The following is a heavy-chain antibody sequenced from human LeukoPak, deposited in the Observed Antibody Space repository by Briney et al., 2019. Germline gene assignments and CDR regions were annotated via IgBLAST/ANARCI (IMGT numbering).Heavy chain of an antibody. D-gene: IGHD1-26*01. CDR1: GGSISSGSYY. CDR2: IYYSGST. V-gene: IGHV4-39*01. J-gene: IGHJ5*02. CDR3: ARLVYAIGVVGATGWFDP. Sequence: PSETLSLTCTVSGGSISSGSYYWGWIRQPPGKGLEWIGSIYYSGSTYYNPSLKSRVTISVDTSKNQFSLKLSSVTAADTAVYYCARLVYAIGVVGATGWFDPWGQGTLVTVSS.